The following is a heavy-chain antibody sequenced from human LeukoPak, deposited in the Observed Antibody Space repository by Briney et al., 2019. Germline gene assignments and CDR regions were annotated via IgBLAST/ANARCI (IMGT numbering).Heavy chain of an antibody. CDR2: IYTSGST. CDR3: ARDYYDSSGYYLAFDY. V-gene: IGHV4-61*02. D-gene: IGHD3-22*01. CDR1: GGSISSGSYY. Sequence: PSQTLSLTCTVSGGSISSGSYYWSWIRQPAGKGLEWIGRIYTSGSTNYNPSLKSRVTISVDTSKNQFSLKLSSVTAADTAVYYCARDYYDSSGYYLAFDYWGQGTLVTVSS. J-gene: IGHJ4*02.